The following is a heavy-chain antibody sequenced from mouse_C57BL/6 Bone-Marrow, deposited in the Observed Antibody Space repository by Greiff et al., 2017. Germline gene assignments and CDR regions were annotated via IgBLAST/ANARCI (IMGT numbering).Heavy chain of an antibody. V-gene: IGHV14-4*01. CDR3: SSFDGNYFDF. Sequence: EVMLVESGAELVRPGASVKLSCTASGFNIKDDYIHWVKQRPEQGLAWIGWIDPEIGDTEYASKFQGKATITSDTSSNTAYLQLSSLTSEDTAVYYCSSFDGNYFDFWGQGTTLTVSS. CDR1: GFNIKDDY. CDR2: IDPEIGDT. J-gene: IGHJ2*01. D-gene: IGHD2-3*01.